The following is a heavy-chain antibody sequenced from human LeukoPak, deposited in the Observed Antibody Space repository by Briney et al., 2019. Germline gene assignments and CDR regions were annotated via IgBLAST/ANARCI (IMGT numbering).Heavy chain of an antibody. D-gene: IGHD3-9*01. CDR3: ARGLTGGYILTGYYNDY. CDR2: ISSSGTAM. J-gene: IGHJ4*02. Sequence: PGGSLRLSCAASGFTFSDYYMSWIRQAPGKGLEWVSYISSSGTAMYYADSVKGRFTISRDNAQNSVYLQMNSLRAEDTAVYYCARGLTGGYILTGYYNDYWGQGTLVTVSS. V-gene: IGHV3-11*01. CDR1: GFTFSDYY.